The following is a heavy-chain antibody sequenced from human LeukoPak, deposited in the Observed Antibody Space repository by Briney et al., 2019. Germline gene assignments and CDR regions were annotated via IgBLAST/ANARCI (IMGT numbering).Heavy chain of an antibody. V-gene: IGHV3-30*02. J-gene: IGHJ4*02. CDR3: AKDRRTYFDWLSPSGLDY. CDR2: IRYDGSNK. Sequence: PGGSLRLSCAAFGFTFSSYGMHWVRQAPGKGLEWVAFIRYDGSNKYYADSVKGRFTISRDNSKNTLYLQMNSLRAEDTAVYYCAKDRRTYFDWLSPSGLDYWGQGTLVTVSS. CDR1: GFTFSSYG. D-gene: IGHD3-9*01.